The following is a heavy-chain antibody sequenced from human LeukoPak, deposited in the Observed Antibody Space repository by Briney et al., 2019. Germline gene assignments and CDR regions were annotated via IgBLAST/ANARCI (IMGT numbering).Heavy chain of an antibody. CDR3: PLELGEGFDY. D-gene: IGHD1-7*01. CDR2: ISSGSGTI. V-gene: IGHV3-48*01. Sequence: PGGSLRLSYAASGFTFSSYSMNWVRQAPGKGLEWVSYISSGSGTIYYADSVKGRFTISRDNAKNSLYLQMNSLRAEDTAVYYCPLELGEGFDYWGQGTLVTVSS. J-gene: IGHJ4*02. CDR1: GFTFSSYS.